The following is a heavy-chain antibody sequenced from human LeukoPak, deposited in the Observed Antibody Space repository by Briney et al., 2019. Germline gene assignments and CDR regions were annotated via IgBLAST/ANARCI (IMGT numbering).Heavy chain of an antibody. D-gene: IGHD3-22*01. CDR1: DGSISSSSYY. Sequence: SETLSLTCTVSDGSISSSSYYWGWIRQPPGKGLEWIGSIYYSGSTYYNPSLKSRVTISVDTSKNQFSLKLSSVTAADTAVYYCARQRPSTYYYDSSGYSVIDYWGQGTLVTVSS. J-gene: IGHJ4*02. V-gene: IGHV4-39*01. CDR2: IYYSGST. CDR3: ARQRPSTYYYDSSGYSVIDY.